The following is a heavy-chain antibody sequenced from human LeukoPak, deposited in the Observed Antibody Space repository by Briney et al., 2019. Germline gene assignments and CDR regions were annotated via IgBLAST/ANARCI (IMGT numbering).Heavy chain of an antibody. V-gene: IGHV4-4*07. CDR3: ARDLAAAGTVFDY. Sequence: PSDTLSLTCTVSGGSISSYYWSWIRQPAGQGLEWIGRISASGSTDYNPSLKSRVTMSLDTSKNQFSLRLSAVTASDTAVYYCARDLAAAGTVFDYWGQGTLVTVSS. CDR2: ISASGST. D-gene: IGHD6-13*01. CDR1: GGSISSYY. J-gene: IGHJ4*02.